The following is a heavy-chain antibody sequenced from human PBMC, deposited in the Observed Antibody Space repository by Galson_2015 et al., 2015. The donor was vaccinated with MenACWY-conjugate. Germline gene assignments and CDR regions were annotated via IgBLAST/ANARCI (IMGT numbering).Heavy chain of an antibody. CDR1: GFTFSDYW. V-gene: IGHV3-7*03. J-gene: IGHJ4*02. CDR3: VRGRWTHSYYFDC. CDR2: IKKDGSGT. D-gene: IGHD5-24*01. Sequence: SLRLSCAASGFTFSDYWMSWVRQAPGKGLECVANIKKDGSGTYYVDSVKGRFTISRDNAKNSLYLQMNSLRAEDTAMYYCVRGRWTHSYYFDCWGQGTLVTVSS.